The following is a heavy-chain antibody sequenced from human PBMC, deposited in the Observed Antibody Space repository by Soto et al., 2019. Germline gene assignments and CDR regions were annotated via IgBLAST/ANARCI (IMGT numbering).Heavy chain of an antibody. J-gene: IGHJ6*02. CDR3: TRARAGVPAAMDYYYYGMDV. D-gene: IGHD2-2*01. CDR2: INAGNGKT. Sequence: ASVKVSCKASGYTFTNYAIHWVRQAPGQRLEWMGWINAGNGKTKYSQNFQGRVTITRDTSASIVYMEVNSLKTEDTAVYYCTRARAGVPAAMDYYYYGMDVWGQGTTVTVSS. CDR1: GYTFTNYA. V-gene: IGHV1-3*01.